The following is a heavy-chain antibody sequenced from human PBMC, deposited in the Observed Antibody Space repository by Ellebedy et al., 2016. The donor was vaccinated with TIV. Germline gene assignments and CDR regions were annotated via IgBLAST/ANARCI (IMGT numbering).Heavy chain of an antibody. CDR1: GFTFSSYA. CDR3: AKDRFSSAWYGGYFDY. CDR2: ISGSGDSP. V-gene: IGHV3-23*01. Sequence: GESLKISCAASGFTFSSYAMSWVRQAPGKGLEWVSAISGSGDSPHSADSVKGRFTISRDTSTNTLYLKMNSLRAEDTAVYYCAKDRFSSAWYGGYFDYWGQGTLVTVSS. D-gene: IGHD6-19*01. J-gene: IGHJ4*02.